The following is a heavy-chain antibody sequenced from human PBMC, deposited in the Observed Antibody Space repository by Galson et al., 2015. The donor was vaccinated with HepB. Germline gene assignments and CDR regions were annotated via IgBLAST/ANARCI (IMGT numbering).Heavy chain of an antibody. Sequence: SKSAAWNWIRQSPSRGLEWLGRTYYRSKWNNDYAVSVQSRITINPDTSKNQFSLQLNSVTPEDTAVYYCARVRGSFTATDAFDIWGQGTMVTVSS. J-gene: IGHJ3*02. V-gene: IGHV6-1*01. CDR3: ARVRGSFTATDAFDI. CDR2: TYYRSKWNN. D-gene: IGHD1-26*01. CDR1: SKSAA.